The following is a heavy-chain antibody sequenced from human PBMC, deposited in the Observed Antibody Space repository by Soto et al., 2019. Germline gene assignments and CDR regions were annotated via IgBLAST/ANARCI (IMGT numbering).Heavy chain of an antibody. V-gene: IGHV3-15*01. J-gene: IGHJ4*02. Sequence: GGSLRLSCAASGFTFSNAWMSWVRQAPGKGLEWVGRIKSKTDGGTTDYAAPVKGRFTISRDDSKNTLYLQMNSLKTEDTAVFYCTTDSVVYAFDYWGQGTLVTVSS. CDR1: GFTFSNAW. CDR2: IKSKTDGGTT. D-gene: IGHD2-8*02. CDR3: TTDSVVYAFDY.